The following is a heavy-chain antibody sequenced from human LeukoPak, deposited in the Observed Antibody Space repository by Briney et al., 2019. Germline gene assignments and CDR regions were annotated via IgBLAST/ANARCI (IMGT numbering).Heavy chain of an antibody. CDR2: IIPIFGTA. CDR1: GGTFSSYA. V-gene: IGHV1-69*13. J-gene: IGHJ4*02. Sequence: SVKVSCKASGGTFSSYAISWVRQAPGQGLEWMGGIIPIFGTANYAQKFQGRVTITADESTSTAYMELSSLRSEDTAVYYCARDRRGGSYFDYWGQGTLVTVSS. D-gene: IGHD3-16*01. CDR3: ARDRRGGSYFDY.